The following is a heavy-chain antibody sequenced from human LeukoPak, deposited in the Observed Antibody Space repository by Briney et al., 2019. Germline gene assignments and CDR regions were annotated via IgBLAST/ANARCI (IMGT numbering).Heavy chain of an antibody. D-gene: IGHD3-10*01. Sequence: SETLSLTCAVYGGSFSGYYWTWIRQPPGKGLEWIGEINHSGSTNYNPSLKSRVTISVDMSKNQFSLKLSSVTAADTAVYYCARSYDSKFIGSLGWFDPWGQGTLVTVSS. CDR2: INHSGST. CDR1: GGSFSGYY. V-gene: IGHV4-34*01. J-gene: IGHJ5*02. CDR3: ARSYDSKFIGSLGWFDP.